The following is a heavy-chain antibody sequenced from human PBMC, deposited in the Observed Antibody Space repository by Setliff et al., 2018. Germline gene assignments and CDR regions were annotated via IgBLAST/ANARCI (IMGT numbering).Heavy chain of an antibody. CDR3: ARMGPTWSTHAFDI. Sequence: PGGSLRLSCAVSGFTFSDYYMMWIRQAPGRGLEWVSYTSSGSSYTNYADSVRGRFAISRDNAKTSLYLQMSSLTAEDTAVYYCARMGPTWSTHAFDIWGRGTMVTVSS. CDR2: TSSGSSYT. J-gene: IGHJ3*02. D-gene: IGHD1-26*01. CDR1: GFTFSDYY. V-gene: IGHV3-11*03.